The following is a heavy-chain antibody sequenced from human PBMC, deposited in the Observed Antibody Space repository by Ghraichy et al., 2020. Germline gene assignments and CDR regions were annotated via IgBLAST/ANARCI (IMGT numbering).Heavy chain of an antibody. J-gene: IGHJ3*02. D-gene: IGHD6-13*01. Sequence: SETLSLTCNVSGGSITSGGYYWNWIRQPAVKGLEWIGRIYPSGSTNYNPSLTSRVTISLDLSKNQVSLNLNFVTAADTAVYYCARIQYSSSGHAFDIWGQGTMVTVSS. CDR1: GGSITSGGYY. CDR2: IYPSGST. V-gene: IGHV4-61*02. CDR3: ARIQYSSSGHAFDI.